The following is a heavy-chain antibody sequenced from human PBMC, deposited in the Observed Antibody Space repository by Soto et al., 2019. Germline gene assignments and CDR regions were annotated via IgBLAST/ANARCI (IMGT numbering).Heavy chain of an antibody. CDR1: GFTFSSYS. Sequence: ESGGGLVKPGGSLRLSCAASGFTFSSYSMNWVRQAPGKGLEWVSSISSSSSYIYYADSVKGRFTISRDNAKNSLYLQMNSLRAEDTAVYYCARDSIGIVATIMGSFYGMDVWGQGTTVTVSS. J-gene: IGHJ6*02. CDR2: ISSSSSYI. CDR3: ARDSIGIVATIMGSFYGMDV. D-gene: IGHD5-12*01. V-gene: IGHV3-21*01.